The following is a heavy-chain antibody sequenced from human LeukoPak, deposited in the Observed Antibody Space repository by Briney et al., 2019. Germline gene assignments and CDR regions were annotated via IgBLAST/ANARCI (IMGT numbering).Heavy chain of an antibody. D-gene: IGHD2-15*01. CDR2: IYTSGST. Sequence: PSETLSLTCTVSGGSISSYYWSWIRQPAGKGLEWIGRIYTSGSTNYNPSLKSRVTMSVDTSKNQFSLKLSSVTAADTAVYYCASTPTHCSGGSCHRYFDYWGQGTLVTVSS. CDR3: ASTPTHCSGGSCHRYFDY. J-gene: IGHJ4*02. V-gene: IGHV4-4*07. CDR1: GGSISSYY.